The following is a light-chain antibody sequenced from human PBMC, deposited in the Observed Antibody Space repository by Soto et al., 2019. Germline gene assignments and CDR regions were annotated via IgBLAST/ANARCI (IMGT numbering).Light chain of an antibody. V-gene: IGKV3-11*01. J-gene: IGKJ3*01. CDR3: QHRSNWPS. CDR1: QGVSSY. Sequence: EIVLTQSPAPLSLSPGERATLSCRASQGVSSYLAWYQQKPGQAPRLLIYDASNRATGIPARFSGSGSGTDFTLTISSLEPEDFAVYYCQHRSNWPSFGPGTKVDIK. CDR2: DAS.